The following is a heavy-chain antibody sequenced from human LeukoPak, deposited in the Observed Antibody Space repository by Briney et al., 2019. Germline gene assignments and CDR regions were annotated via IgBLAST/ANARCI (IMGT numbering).Heavy chain of an antibody. D-gene: IGHD1-14*01. CDR1: GYSISSGYY. CDR3: ARDVLLPRKIDD. V-gene: IGHV4-38-2*02. Sequence: PSETLSLTCTVSGYSISSGYYWGWIRQPPGRGLEWIGRIYYTGGTLYNPSLKSRVSMSVDTSTNQFSLKLTSVTAADTAVYYCARDVLLPRKIDDWGQGTLVTVSS. J-gene: IGHJ4*02. CDR2: IYYTGGT.